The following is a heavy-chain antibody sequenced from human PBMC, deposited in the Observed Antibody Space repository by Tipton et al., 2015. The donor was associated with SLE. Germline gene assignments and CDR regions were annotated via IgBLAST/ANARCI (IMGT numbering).Heavy chain of an antibody. D-gene: IGHD1-1*01. Sequence: SLRLSCTTSGFTFGDFPMHWVRQAPGKGLEWVGFIGTDAYGATTQFAASVKGRFTISRDDSKSIAYLQMSSLKAEDTAAYYCVGPTNWYDVYYDYWGQRTLVIVSS. CDR1: GFTFGDFP. CDR3: VGPTNWYDVYYDY. CDR2: IGTDAYGATT. V-gene: IGHV3-49*04. J-gene: IGHJ4*02.